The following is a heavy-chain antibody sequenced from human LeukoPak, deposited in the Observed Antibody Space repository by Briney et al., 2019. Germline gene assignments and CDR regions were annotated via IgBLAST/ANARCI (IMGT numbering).Heavy chain of an antibody. CDR3: AKDRDSSGYIPFHLSLIFDY. J-gene: IGHJ4*02. Sequence: GGSLRLSCAASGFTFSSYAMSWVRQAPGKGLEWVSAISGSGGSTYYADSVKGRFTISRDNSKNTLYLQMNSLRAEDTAVYYCAKDRDSSGYIPFHLSLIFDYWGQGTLVTVSS. V-gene: IGHV3-23*01. CDR1: GFTFSSYA. D-gene: IGHD3-22*01. CDR2: ISGSGGST.